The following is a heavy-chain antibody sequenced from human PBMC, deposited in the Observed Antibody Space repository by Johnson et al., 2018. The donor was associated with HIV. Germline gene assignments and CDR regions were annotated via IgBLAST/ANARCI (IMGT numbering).Heavy chain of an antibody. D-gene: IGHD3-10*01. CDR3: AKDPTDFGADWAFDI. CDR2: IGTAGDT. V-gene: IGHV3-13*01. Sequence: VQLVESGGGLVQPGGSLRLSCAASGFTFSSYDMHWVRQATGKGLEWVSAIGTAGDTYYPGSVKGRFTISRENAKNSLYLQMNSLRGDDTAVYYCAKDPTDFGADWAFDIWGQGTMVTVSS. CDR1: GFTFSSYD. J-gene: IGHJ3*02.